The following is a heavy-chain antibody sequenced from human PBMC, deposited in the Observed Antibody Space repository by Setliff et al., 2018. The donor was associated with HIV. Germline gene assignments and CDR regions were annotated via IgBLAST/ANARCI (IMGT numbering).Heavy chain of an antibody. CDR1: GYTFTRNF. Sequence: ASVKVSCKASGYTFTRNFMHLVRQAPGQRLEWMGWINVGSGDTKFSQKFQGRVTITMDTGASTAYMELNSLRSEDSAVYYCARGVIRGVISQGGLDYWGPGTLVTVSS. CDR2: INVGSGDT. D-gene: IGHD3-10*01. CDR3: ARGVIRGVISQGGLDY. V-gene: IGHV1-3*01. J-gene: IGHJ4*02.